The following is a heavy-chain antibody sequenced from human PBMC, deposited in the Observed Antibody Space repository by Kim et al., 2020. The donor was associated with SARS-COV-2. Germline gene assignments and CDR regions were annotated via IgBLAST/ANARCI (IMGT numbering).Heavy chain of an antibody. CDR2: INPNSGGT. D-gene: IGHD3-9*01. CDR3: ARHPYYDILTGSTTLFSYYYYGMDV. CDR1: GYTFTGYY. Sequence: ASVKVSCKASGYTFTGYYMHWVRQAPGQGLEWMGRINPNSGGTNYAQKFQGRVTMTRDTSISTAYMELSRLRSDDTAVYYCARHPYYDILTGSTTLFSYYYYGMDVWGQGTTVTVSS. V-gene: IGHV1-2*06. J-gene: IGHJ6*02.